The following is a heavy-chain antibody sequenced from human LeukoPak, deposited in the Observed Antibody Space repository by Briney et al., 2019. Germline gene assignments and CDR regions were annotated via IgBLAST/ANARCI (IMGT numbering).Heavy chain of an antibody. V-gene: IGHV1-2*02. CDR1: GYTFTGYY. Sequence: GASVKVSCKASGYTFTGYYMHWVRQAPGQGLEWMGWINPNSGGTNYAQKFQGRVTMTRDTSISTAYMELSRLRSDDTAVYYCAREIIAVAGIYFDYWGQGTLVTVSS. J-gene: IGHJ4*02. CDR2: INPNSGGT. CDR3: AREIIAVAGIYFDY. D-gene: IGHD6-19*01.